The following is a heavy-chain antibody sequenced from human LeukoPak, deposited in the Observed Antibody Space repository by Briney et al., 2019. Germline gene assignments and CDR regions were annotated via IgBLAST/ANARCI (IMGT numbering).Heavy chain of an antibody. D-gene: IGHD3-16*01. Sequence: GGSLRLSCAASGFAFSSSAMSWVRQAPGKGLEWVSAICGSGGTTYYADSVKGRFTISRDNSKSTLYLHMNSLRAEATAVYYCAKGVGGIYYYYYMDVCGKGNTVTVSS. CDR1: GFAFSSSA. V-gene: IGHV3-23*01. CDR3: AKGVGGIYYYYYMDV. J-gene: IGHJ6*03. CDR2: ICGSGGTT.